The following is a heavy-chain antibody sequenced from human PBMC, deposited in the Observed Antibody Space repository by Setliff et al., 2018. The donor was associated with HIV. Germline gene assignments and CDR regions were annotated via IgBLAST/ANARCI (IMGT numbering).Heavy chain of an antibody. V-gene: IGHV3-7*01. CDR3: ATTHHYARSGYYG. D-gene: IGHD3-22*01. Sequence: GGSLRLSCAASGFTFSSYWMNWVRQAPGKGLEWVANIKYDGSEKYYAESVKGRFTISRDNSKSTLYLQMNSLRPEDRAVYYCATTHHYARSGYYGWGQGTLVTVSS. CDR2: IKYDGSEK. J-gene: IGHJ4*02. CDR1: GFTFSSYW.